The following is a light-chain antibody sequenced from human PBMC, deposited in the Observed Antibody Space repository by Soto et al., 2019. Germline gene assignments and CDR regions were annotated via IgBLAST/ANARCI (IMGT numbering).Light chain of an antibody. Sequence: EIVLTQSPATLSLSPGERATLSCRASQSIGYYLAWYQEKPGQAPRLLIYDASIRATGIPARFSGSGSGTDFTLTVSRLEPEDFAVYYCQQYGASPETFGQGTKVDIK. CDR2: DAS. V-gene: IGKV3-20*01. CDR1: QSIGYY. J-gene: IGKJ1*01. CDR3: QQYGASPET.